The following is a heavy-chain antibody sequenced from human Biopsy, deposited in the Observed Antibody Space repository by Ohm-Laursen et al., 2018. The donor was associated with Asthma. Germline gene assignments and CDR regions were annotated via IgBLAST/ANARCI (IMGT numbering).Heavy chain of an antibody. J-gene: IGHJ4*02. CDR2: LIPVLGTP. CDR1: GDSFSNYA. V-gene: IGHV1-69*10. Sequence: SVKASCKASGDSFSNYAISWVRQAPGQGLEWMGGLIPVLGTPDHAQKFQGRVTITADKSTSTAYMELSSLRSEDTAVYYCALSQFDYWGQGTLLTVSS. CDR3: ALSQFDY.